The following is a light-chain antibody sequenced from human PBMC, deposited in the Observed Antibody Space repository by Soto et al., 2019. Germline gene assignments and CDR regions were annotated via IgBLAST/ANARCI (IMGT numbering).Light chain of an antibody. Sequence: AIRMTQSPSSLSASTGDRVTITCRASQGISSYLAWYQQKPGKAPKLLIYEASTLQSGVPSRFSGSGSGTEFTLTISGLLPEDFAAYHCQQLYTLPFTFGQGTRLE. J-gene: IGKJ5*01. V-gene: IGKV1-8*01. CDR1: QGISSY. CDR3: QQLYTLPFT. CDR2: EAS.